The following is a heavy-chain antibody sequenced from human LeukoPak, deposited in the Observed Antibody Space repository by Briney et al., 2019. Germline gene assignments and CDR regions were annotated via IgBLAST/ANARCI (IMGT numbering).Heavy chain of an antibody. CDR3: AHSKRHFSSPSLDY. Sequence: SGPTLVNPTQTLTLTCTFSGFSLTTSGVGVGWIRQPPGKALEWLALIYWDDDKRYSTSLKTRLTITKDTSKNQVVLTVTNMDPVDTATYYCAHSKRHFSSPSLDYWGQGTLVTVSS. CDR2: IYWDDDK. J-gene: IGHJ4*02. CDR1: GFSLTTSGVG. D-gene: IGHD2-2*01. V-gene: IGHV2-5*02.